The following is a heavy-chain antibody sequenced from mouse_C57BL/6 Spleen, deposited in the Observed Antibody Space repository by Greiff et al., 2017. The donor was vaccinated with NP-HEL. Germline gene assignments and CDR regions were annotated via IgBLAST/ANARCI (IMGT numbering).Heavy chain of an antibody. V-gene: IGHV1-54*01. CDR3: ARGNSAGWAMDY. J-gene: IGHJ4*01. CDR2: INPGSGGT. CDR1: GYAFTNYL. Sequence: QVQLQQSGAELVRPGTSVKVSCKASGYAFTNYLIEWVKQRPGQGLEWIGVINPGSGGTNYNEKFKGKATLTADKSSSTAYMQLSSLTSEDSAVYYCARGNSAGWAMDYWGQGTSVTVSS.